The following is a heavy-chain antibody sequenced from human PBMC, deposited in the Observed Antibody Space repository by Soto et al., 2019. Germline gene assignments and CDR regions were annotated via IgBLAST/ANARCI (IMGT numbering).Heavy chain of an antibody. CDR3: ARIAVAGNFHY. V-gene: IGHV4-39*01. CDR2: IHYSGST. J-gene: IGHJ4*02. CDR1: GGSISSSSYY. Sequence: PSETLSLTCTVYGGSISSSSYYWGWIRQPPGKGLEWIGSIHYSGSTSYNPSLKSRVTISVDTSKNQFSLKLSSVTAADTAVYYCARIAVAGNFHYWGQGTLGTVSS. D-gene: IGHD6-19*01.